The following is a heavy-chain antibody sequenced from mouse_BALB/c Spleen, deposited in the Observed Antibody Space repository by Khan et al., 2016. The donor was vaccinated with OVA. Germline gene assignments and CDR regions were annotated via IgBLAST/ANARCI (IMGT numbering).Heavy chain of an antibody. V-gene: IGHV5-9*02. CDR3: ARDRTARATLRFAY. CDR1: GFAFSTYD. CDR2: ISSSGTYT. Sequence: EVELVESGGGLVKPGGSLKLSCAASGFAFSTYDMSWVRQTPEQRLEWVATISSSGTYTYYYVSLKGRFTFSRDKASNTLYLQLSSLRSEDSALYYCARDRTARATLRFAYWGQGTLVTVSA. J-gene: IGHJ3*01. D-gene: IGHD3-2*01.